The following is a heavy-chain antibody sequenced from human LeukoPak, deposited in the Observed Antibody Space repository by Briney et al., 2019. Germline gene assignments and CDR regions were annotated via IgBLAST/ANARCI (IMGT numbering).Heavy chain of an antibody. Sequence: GGSLRLSCAASGFTFDDYAMHWVRQAPGKGLEWVSGISWNSGSIGYADSVKGRFTISRDNAKNSLYLQMNSLRAEDTAVYYCARDHLLTAAAGYWGQGTLVTVSS. CDR2: ISWNSGSI. CDR3: ARDHLLTAAAGY. CDR1: GFTFDDYA. D-gene: IGHD6-13*01. J-gene: IGHJ4*02. V-gene: IGHV3-9*01.